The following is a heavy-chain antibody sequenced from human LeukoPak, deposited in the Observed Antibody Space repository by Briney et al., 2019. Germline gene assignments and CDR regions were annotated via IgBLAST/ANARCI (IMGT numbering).Heavy chain of an antibody. J-gene: IGHJ4*02. V-gene: IGHV1-8*01. Sequence: GASXKVSCKASGYTFTSYDINWVRQATGQGVEWMGWMNPNSGNTGYAQKFQGRVTMTRNTSISTAYMELSSLRSEDTAVYYCARGIRGRRTFDYWGQGTLVTVSS. CDR3: ARGIRGRRTFDY. CDR1: GYTFTSYD. D-gene: IGHD3-16*01. CDR2: MNPNSGNT.